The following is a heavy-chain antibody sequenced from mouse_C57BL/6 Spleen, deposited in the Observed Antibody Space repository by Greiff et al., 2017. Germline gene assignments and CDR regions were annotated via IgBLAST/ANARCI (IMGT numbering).Heavy chain of an antibody. CDR1: GFTFSDAW. J-gene: IGHJ1*03. Sequence: EVKLMESGGGLVQPGGSMKLSCAASGFTFSDAWMDWVRQSPEKGLEWVAEIRNKANNHATYYAESVKGRFTISRDDSKSSVYLQMNSLRAEDTGIYYCTRPITTVVDYWYFDVWGTGTTVTVSS. CDR2: IRNKANNHAT. CDR3: TRPITTVVDYWYFDV. D-gene: IGHD1-1*01. V-gene: IGHV6-6*01.